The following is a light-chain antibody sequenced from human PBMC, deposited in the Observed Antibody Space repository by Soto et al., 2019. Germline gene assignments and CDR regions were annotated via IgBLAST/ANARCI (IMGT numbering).Light chain of an antibody. CDR3: QQYNYWPWT. CDR2: GAS. J-gene: IGKJ1*01. CDR1: QSVSSN. Sequence: EIVMTQSPATLSVSPGERATLSCRAGQSVSSNLAWYQQKPGQAPRLLIYGASTRATGIPARFSGSGSETEFTLTISSLQSEDFAVYYCQQYNYWPWTFGQGTKVEIK. V-gene: IGKV3-15*01.